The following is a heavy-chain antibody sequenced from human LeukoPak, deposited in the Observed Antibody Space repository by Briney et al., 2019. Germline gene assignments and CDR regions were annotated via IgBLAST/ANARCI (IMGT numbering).Heavy chain of an antibody. CDR2: MSGSGGST. Sequence: GGSLRLSCAASGFTFSIYAMSWVRQAPGKGLEWVSAMSGSGGSTYYADSVKGRFTISRDNSKNTVYLQRNSLGAEGTAVYYGEKDRFYDYVRGSSRYTGPNYFDYWGQGILVTVSS. J-gene: IGHJ4*02. CDR1: GFTFSIYA. V-gene: IGHV3-23*01. D-gene: IGHD3-16*02. CDR3: EKDRFYDYVRGSSRYTGPNYFDY.